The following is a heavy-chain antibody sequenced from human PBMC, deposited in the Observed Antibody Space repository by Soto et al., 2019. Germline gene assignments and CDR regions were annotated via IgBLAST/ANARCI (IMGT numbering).Heavy chain of an antibody. J-gene: IGHJ4*02. Sequence: SETLSLTCTVSGGSISSYYWSWIRQPPGKGLEWIGYIYYSGSTNYNPSLKSRVTISVDTSKNQFSLKLSSVTAADTAVYYCASSSRVATITYWGQGTLVTVSS. D-gene: IGHD5-12*01. V-gene: IGHV4-59*01. CDR1: GGSISSYY. CDR2: IYYSGST. CDR3: ASSSRVATITY.